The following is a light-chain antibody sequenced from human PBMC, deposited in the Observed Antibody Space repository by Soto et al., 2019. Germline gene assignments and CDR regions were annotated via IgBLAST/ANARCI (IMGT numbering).Light chain of an antibody. V-gene: IGLV2-14*03. J-gene: IGLJ1*01. CDR2: DVT. CDR3: CSYVNSTTRV. CDR1: SSDVGGYNY. Sequence: QSALTQPASVSGSPGQSITISCTGTSSDVGGYNYVSWYQQLPQRAPKLIIFDVTTRPSGVSPRFSGSKSGNTASLTISGLRSEDEADYYCCSYVNSTTRVFGAGTKLTVL.